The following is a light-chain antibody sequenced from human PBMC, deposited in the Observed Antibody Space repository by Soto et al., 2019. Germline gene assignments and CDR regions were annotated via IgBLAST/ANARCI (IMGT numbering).Light chain of an antibody. CDR2: KSS. Sequence: DIQMTQSHSTLSGSVGDRVTITCRTSQTISSWLAWYHQKPGKAPKSLIYKSSTLKSGVPSRVSGSGSGTEFTITISSLQPDDFAPDDCQHYNSYSEAFGQGTPVEVK. J-gene: IGKJ1*01. CDR1: QTISSW. V-gene: IGKV1-5*03. CDR3: QHYNSYSEA.